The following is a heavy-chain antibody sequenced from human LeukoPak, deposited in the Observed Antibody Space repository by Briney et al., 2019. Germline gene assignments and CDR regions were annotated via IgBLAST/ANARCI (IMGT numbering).Heavy chain of an antibody. CDR1: GFTFSSYG. CDR3: ARIQLWVDY. J-gene: IGHJ4*02. Sequence: GGSLRLSCEASGFTFSSYGMHWVRQAPGKGPEWVAFIRYDGSSKFYADSVKARFTISRDNAKNSLYLQMNSLRAEDTAVYYCARIQLWVDYWGQGTLVTVSS. D-gene: IGHD5-18*01. V-gene: IGHV3-30*02. CDR2: IRYDGSSK.